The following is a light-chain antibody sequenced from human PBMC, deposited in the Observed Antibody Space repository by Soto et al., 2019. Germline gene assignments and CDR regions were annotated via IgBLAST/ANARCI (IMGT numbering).Light chain of an antibody. Sequence: QSPLTQPPSVSAAPGQTVTIPCYGSVGTIATNSVSWYQQHPGKAPKLVIYEVSNRPSGVSYRFSGSKSVNTASLTISGLLAEDEADYYCSSYTTTTTVVFGGGTKLTVL. CDR1: VGTIATNS. CDR2: EVS. V-gene: IGLV2-14*01. J-gene: IGLJ3*02. CDR3: SSYTTTTTVV.